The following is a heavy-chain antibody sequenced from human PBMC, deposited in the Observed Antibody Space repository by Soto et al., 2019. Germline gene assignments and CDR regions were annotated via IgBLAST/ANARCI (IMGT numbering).Heavy chain of an antibody. CDR2: IDPSESYT. CDR1: GYSFTSYW. Sequence: ESLKISWKGSGYSFTSYWISWVRQMPGKGLEGMGSIDPSESYTNYSPYFQGHVTNTANKSISTAFLQWSSLKASETDFYYGARHGWVGANDAFDIWGQGTMVTVSS. V-gene: IGHV5-10-1*01. J-gene: IGHJ3*02. D-gene: IGHD1-26*01. CDR3: ARHGWVGANDAFDI.